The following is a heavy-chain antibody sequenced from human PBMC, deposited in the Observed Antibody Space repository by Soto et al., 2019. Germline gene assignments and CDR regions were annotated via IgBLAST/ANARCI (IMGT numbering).Heavy chain of an antibody. CDR3: AHRISYYGMDV. CDR1: GFSLNTAEVA. CDR2: IHGADVK. Sequence: QITLKESGPTLMKPTQTLTLTCTFSGFSLNTAEVAVIWIRQHPGKALEWLGLIHGADVKMYSPSVKTRLAITQDTSNNQVVLTMTNLDPVDTATYYSAHRISYYGMDVWGQGTTVTVSS. J-gene: IGHJ6*02. D-gene: IGHD2-15*01. V-gene: IGHV2-5*02.